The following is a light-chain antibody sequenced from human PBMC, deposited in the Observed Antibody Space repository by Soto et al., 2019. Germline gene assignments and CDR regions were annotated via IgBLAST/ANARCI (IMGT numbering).Light chain of an antibody. CDR3: QKRSNWPVN. CDR2: CAS. Sequence: DSVLPHSNGTISFSPVSIAAIYLRSIQLVSISYLAWYQQKPGQRPRLLIYCASSRATGIPDRFSGSGSGTDFTLTISSLEPEDFAVYYCQKRSNWPVNCGRGNKGAIK. V-gene: IGKV3D-20*02. CDR1: QLVSISY. J-gene: IGKJ3*01.